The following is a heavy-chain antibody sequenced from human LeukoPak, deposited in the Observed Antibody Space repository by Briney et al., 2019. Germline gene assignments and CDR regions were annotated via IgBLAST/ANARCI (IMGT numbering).Heavy chain of an antibody. Sequence: GESLKISCKGSGYSFTSYWIGWVRQMPGKGLEWMGIIYPGDSDTRYSPSFQGQVTISADKSISTAYLQWSSLKASDTAMYYCARHGSISSSANYFDYWGQGTLVTVSS. D-gene: IGHD6-6*01. CDR2: IYPGDSDT. CDR1: GYSFTSYW. V-gene: IGHV5-51*01. CDR3: ARHGSISSSANYFDY. J-gene: IGHJ4*02.